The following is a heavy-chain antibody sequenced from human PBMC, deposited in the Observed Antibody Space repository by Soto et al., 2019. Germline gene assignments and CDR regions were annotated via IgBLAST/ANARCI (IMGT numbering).Heavy chain of an antibody. J-gene: IGHJ5*02. CDR3: ASQFCSGGACFNWFDP. Sequence: QVQLQESGPGLVKPSQTLSLTCTVSGGSIRSSLYYRSWIRQPPGKGLEWIGYIFDSGITHYNPSLKSRVAMSVDTSKNQFSLNLTSVTAADTAVYFCASQFCSGGACFNWFDPWGHGTLVTVSS. V-gene: IGHV4-30-4*01. CDR1: GGSIRSSLYY. D-gene: IGHD2-21*02. CDR2: IFDSGIT.